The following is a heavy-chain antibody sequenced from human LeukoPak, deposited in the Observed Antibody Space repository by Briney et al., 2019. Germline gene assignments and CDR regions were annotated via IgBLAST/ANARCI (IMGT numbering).Heavy chain of an antibody. Sequence: PGGSLRLSCAASGFTCNTQSMNWVRQAPGKGLEWLSAVSSSGGHIYYAGSVQGRFTISRDDAKESVYLQLNSLRAEDTAVYYCARGHGWITPGAPYFDLWGHGTLVTVSS. CDR2: VSSSGGHI. CDR1: GFTCNTQS. J-gene: IGHJ4*01. V-gene: IGHV3-21*01. D-gene: IGHD5-12*01. CDR3: ARGHGWITPGAPYFDL.